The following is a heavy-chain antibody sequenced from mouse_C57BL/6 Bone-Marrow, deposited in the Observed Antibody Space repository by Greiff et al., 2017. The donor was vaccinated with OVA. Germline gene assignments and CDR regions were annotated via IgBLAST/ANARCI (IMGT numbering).Heavy chain of an antibody. J-gene: IGHJ4*01. CDR3: ARLPSIYDDYDGFAMDY. Sequence: EVKLMESGGGLVQPGGSLKLSCAASGFTFSDYGMAWVRQAPRKGPEWVAFISNLAYSIYYADTVTGRFTISREHAKNTLYLEMSSLRSEDTAMYYCARLPSIYDDYDGFAMDYWGQGTSVTVSS. CDR2: ISNLAYSI. V-gene: IGHV5-15*01. CDR1: GFTFSDYG. D-gene: IGHD2-4*01.